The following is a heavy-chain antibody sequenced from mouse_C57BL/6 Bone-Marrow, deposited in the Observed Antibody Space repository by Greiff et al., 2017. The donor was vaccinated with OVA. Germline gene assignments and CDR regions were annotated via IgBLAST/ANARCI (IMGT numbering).Heavy chain of an antibody. CDR3: TRGYSNYYAMDD. CDR1: GYTFTAYE. D-gene: IGHD2-5*01. CDR2: IDPETGGT. V-gene: IGHV1-15*01. Sequence: VQLQQSGAELVRPGASVTLSCKASGYTFTAYELHWVKQTPVHGLAWIGAIDPETGGTAYNQKFKGKAILTADKSSSTAYMELRSLTSEDSAVYYCTRGYSNYYAMDDWGQGTAVTVSS. J-gene: IGHJ4*01.